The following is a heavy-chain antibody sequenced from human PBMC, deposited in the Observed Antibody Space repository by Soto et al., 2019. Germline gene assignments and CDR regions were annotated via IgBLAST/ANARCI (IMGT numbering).Heavy chain of an antibody. CDR2: IYYSGST. J-gene: IGHJ4*02. V-gene: IGHV4-61*01. CDR3: ARVSVYYDSSGYYMRTRYFDY. D-gene: IGHD3-22*01. Sequence: SETLSLTCTVSGGSVSSGSYYWSWIRQPPGKGLEWIGYIYYSGSTNYNPSLKSRVTISVDTSKNQFSLKLSSVTAADTAVYYCARVSVYYDSSGYYMRTRYFDYWGQGTLVTVSS. CDR1: GGSVSSGSYY.